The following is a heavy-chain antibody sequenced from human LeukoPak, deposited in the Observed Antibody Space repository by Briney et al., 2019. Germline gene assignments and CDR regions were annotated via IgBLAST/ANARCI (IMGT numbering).Heavy chain of an antibody. D-gene: IGHD2-15*01. V-gene: IGHV3-23*01. CDR3: ARYCSGGACYDYGMDV. Sequence: GGSLRLSCAASGFTFSSYAMSWVRQAPGKGLEWVSAVTGSGGSTCYADSVKGRFTISRDNSKNTLYLQMNSLRAVDTAIYYCARYCSGGACYDYGMDVWGQGSTVTVSS. CDR1: GFTFSSYA. J-gene: IGHJ6*02. CDR2: VTGSGGST.